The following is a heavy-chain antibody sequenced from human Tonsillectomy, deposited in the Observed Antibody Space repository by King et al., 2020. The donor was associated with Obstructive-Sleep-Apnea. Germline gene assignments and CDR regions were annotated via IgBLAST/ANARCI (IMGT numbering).Heavy chain of an antibody. J-gene: IGHJ5*02. CDR1: GGSISSYY. V-gene: IGHV4-59*01. CDR2: IYYSGST. D-gene: IGHD1-26*01. Sequence: VQLQESGPGLVKPSETLSLTCTVSGGSISSYYWSWMRQPPGKGLEWMGYIYYSGSTNYNPSLKSRVTISVDTSKNQFSLRLSSVTAADTAVYYCASGRGGGEDWFDPWGQGTLVTVSS. CDR3: ASGRGGGEDWFDP.